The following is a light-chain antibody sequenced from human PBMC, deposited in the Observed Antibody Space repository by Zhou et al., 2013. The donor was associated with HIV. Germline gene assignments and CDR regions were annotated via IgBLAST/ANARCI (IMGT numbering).Light chain of an antibody. CDR1: QSLLHSNGYKY. Sequence: DIVMTQSPLSLSVTPGEPASISCRSNQSLLHSNGYKYLDWYLQKPGQSPQLLIYLGSNRASGVPDRFSGSGSGTDFTLKISRVEAEDVGVYYCMQALQTWTFGQGTKVEIK. V-gene: IGKV2-28*01. CDR3: MQALQTWT. J-gene: IGKJ1*01. CDR2: LGS.